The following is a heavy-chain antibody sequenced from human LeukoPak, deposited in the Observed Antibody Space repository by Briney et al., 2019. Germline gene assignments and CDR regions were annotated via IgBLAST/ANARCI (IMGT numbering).Heavy chain of an antibody. V-gene: IGHV3-23*01. CDR2: ISDSGDWT. J-gene: IGHJ4*02. CDR3: AKVAQWLRSSTFDY. CDR1: GFTFSSYA. Sequence: PGGSLRLSCAASGFTFSSYAMNWVRQAPGKGLEWVSTISDSGDWTQDADSVKGRFTISRDNSKNTLYLLMNSLRAEDTAVYYCAKVAQWLRSSTFDYWGQGTLVTVSS. D-gene: IGHD6-19*01.